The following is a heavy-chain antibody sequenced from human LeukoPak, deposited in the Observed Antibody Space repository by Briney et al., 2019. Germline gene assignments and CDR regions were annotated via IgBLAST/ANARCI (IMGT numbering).Heavy chain of an antibody. CDR3: AKVTGDDFWSGYSNNWFDP. CDR1: GFTFSSYA. J-gene: IGHJ5*02. Sequence: GGSLRLSCAASGFTFSSYAMSWVRQAPGKGLEWVSAISGSGGSTYYADSVKGRFTISRDNPKNTMYLQMSSLSAEDTAVYYCAKVTGDDFWSGYSNNWFDPWGQGTLVTVSS. V-gene: IGHV3-23*01. CDR2: ISGSGGST. D-gene: IGHD3-3*01.